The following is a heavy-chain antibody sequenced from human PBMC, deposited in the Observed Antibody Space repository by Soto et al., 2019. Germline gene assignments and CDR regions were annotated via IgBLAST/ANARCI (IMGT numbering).Heavy chain of an antibody. V-gene: IGHV3-21*02. J-gene: IGHJ4*02. Sequence: EVQVVESGGGLVKPGGSLRLACAASGFPFTDYSWNWVRQAPGKGLEWVASINPSSDSVYYADSVKGRFTISRDKAKNTLYLQMNSLRAEDTAVYYCARPRGPRGYDLIDYWGQGTLVTVSS. CDR3: ARPRGPRGYDLIDY. D-gene: IGHD5-12*01. CDR2: INPSSDSV. CDR1: GFPFTDYS.